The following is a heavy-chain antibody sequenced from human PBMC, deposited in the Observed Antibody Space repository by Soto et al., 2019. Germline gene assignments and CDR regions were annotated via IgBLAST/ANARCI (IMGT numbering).Heavy chain of an antibody. D-gene: IGHD3-22*01. J-gene: IGHJ6*02. CDR3: ARDSNYYASSGYYPGDYYYYGMDV. CDR1: GGSISGYD. Sequence: PWETLSLTCTVSGGSISGYDWSWIRQPAGKGLEWIGRIYTSGSTNYNLSLKSRVTMSVDTSKNQFSLKLSSVTAADTAVYYCARDSNYYASSGYYPGDYYYYGMDVWGQGTTVTVSS. V-gene: IGHV4-4*07. CDR2: IYTSGST.